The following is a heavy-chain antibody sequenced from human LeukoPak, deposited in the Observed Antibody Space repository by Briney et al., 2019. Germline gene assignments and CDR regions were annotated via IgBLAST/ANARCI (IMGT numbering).Heavy chain of an antibody. D-gene: IGHD6-19*01. Sequence: ASVKVSCKASGYTFTSYGISWVRQAPGQGLEWMGWISAYNGNTNYAQKLQGRVTMTTDTSTSTAYMELRSLRSDDTAVYYCARDRIAVAGKEGDDYWGQGTLVTVSS. CDR2: ISAYNGNT. V-gene: IGHV1-18*01. CDR1: GYTFTSYG. J-gene: IGHJ4*02. CDR3: ARDRIAVAGKEGDDY.